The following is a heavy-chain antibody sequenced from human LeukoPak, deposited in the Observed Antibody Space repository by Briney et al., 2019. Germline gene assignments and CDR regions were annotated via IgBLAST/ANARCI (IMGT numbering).Heavy chain of an antibody. Sequence: PSETLSLTCTVSGYSISSGYYWGWIRQPPGKGLEWIGSIYHSGSTYYNPSLKSRVTISVDTSKNQSSLKLSSVTAADTAVYYCARVEASYYYMDVWGKGTTVTVSS. CDR2: IYHSGST. CDR1: GYSISSGYY. V-gene: IGHV4-38-2*02. D-gene: IGHD3-3*01. J-gene: IGHJ6*03. CDR3: ARVEASYYYMDV.